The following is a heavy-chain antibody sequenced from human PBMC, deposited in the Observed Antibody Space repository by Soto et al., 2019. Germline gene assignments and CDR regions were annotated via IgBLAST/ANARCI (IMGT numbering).Heavy chain of an antibody. V-gene: IGHV3-30*01. D-gene: IGHD5-18*01. CDR1: GFSFSSYA. CDR2: ISYDGSIK. CDR3: ANSEYSRYKNIDV. J-gene: IGHJ6*02. Sequence: AGCLGLSCAASGFSFSSYAMHWVRQAPGKGLEWVALISYDGSIKYYADSVRGRFTISRDNSKNTLYLQMNSLRAEDTAVYYCANSEYSRYKNIDVWGQGTTVTVSS.